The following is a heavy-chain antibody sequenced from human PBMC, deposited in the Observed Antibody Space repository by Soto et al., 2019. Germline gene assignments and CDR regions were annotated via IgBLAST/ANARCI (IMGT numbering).Heavy chain of an antibody. Sequence: ASVKVACKASGGTFSSYAISWVRKAPGQGLEWMGGIIPIFGTANYAQKFQGRVTITADESTSTAYMELSSLSSEDTAVYYCARYDWSDRSSPDGWYYYYYGMDVWGQGTTVTVSS. J-gene: IGHJ6*02. CDR2: IIPIFGTA. CDR1: GGTFSSYA. CDR3: ARYDWSDRSSPDGWYYYYYGMDV. V-gene: IGHV1-69*13. D-gene: IGHD3-9*01.